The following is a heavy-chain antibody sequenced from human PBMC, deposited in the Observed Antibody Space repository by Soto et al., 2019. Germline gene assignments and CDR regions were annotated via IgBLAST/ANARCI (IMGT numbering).Heavy chain of an antibody. D-gene: IGHD1-26*01. CDR1: GGTFSSYD. CDR2: IIPIFGTA. CDR3: ARDPGRGSYLDY. Sequence: QVQLVQSGAEVKKPGSLVKVSCKASGGTFSSYDISWVRQAPGQGLEWMGGIIPIFGTANYAQKFQGRVTIPADESTSTAYMELSSLISEDTAVYYCARDPGRGSYLDYWGQGTLVTVSS. V-gene: IGHV1-69*01. J-gene: IGHJ4*02.